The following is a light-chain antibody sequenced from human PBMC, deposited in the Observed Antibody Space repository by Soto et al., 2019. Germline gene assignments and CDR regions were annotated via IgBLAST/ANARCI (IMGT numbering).Light chain of an antibody. CDR1: SSDIGAYNR. V-gene: IGLV2-18*01. Sequence: QSALTQPPSVSGSPGQSVAISCTGTSSDIGAYNRVSWYQQPPGTAPKLMIYDVNNRPSGVPDRFSGSKSGNTASLTISGLQADDEADYYCSLFTSSNTYVFGTGTKVTVL. CDR2: DVN. J-gene: IGLJ1*01. CDR3: SLFTSSNTYV.